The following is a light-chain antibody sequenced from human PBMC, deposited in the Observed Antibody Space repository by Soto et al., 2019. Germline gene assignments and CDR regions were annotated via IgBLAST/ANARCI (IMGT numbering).Light chain of an antibody. Sequence: EIVLTQSPGTLSLSPGERATHSCRASQSVSSSYLAWYQQKPGQAPRLLIYGASSRATGIPDRFSGSGSGTDFTLTITRLEPEDFAVYYCQQYGSSQYTFGQGTKLEIK. J-gene: IGKJ2*01. CDR1: QSVSSSY. V-gene: IGKV3-20*01. CDR2: GAS. CDR3: QQYGSSQYT.